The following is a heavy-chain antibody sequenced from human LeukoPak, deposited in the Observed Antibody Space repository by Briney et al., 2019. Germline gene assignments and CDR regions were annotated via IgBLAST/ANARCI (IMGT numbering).Heavy chain of an antibody. Sequence: SETLSLNCTVSGGSISSYYWSWIRQPPGKGLEWIAYTSDIGSINYNPSLKSRVTISLDTSKNQFSLKLSSVTAADTAVYYCAGHHPRNTVDFWGQGTLVTVSS. V-gene: IGHV4-59*08. J-gene: IGHJ4*02. CDR2: TSDIGSI. CDR1: GGSISSYY. D-gene: IGHD2/OR15-2a*01. CDR3: AGHHPRNTVDF.